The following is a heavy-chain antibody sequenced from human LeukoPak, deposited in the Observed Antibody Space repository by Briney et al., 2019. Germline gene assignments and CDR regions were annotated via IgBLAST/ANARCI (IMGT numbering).Heavy chain of an antibody. Sequence: SETLSLTCTVSGGSLSSYYWSWIRQPPGKGLEWIGYIYYSGSTNYNPSLKSRVTISVDTSKNQFSLKLSSVTAADTAVYYCARDYGLNWFDPWGQGTLVTVSS. D-gene: IGHD4-17*01. J-gene: IGHJ5*02. V-gene: IGHV4-59*01. CDR1: GGSLSSYY. CDR2: IYYSGST. CDR3: ARDYGLNWFDP.